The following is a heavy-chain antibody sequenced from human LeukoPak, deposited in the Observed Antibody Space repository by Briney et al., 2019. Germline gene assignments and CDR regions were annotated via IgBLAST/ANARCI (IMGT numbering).Heavy chain of an antibody. V-gene: IGHV3-23*01. Sequence: GGSERLSCAASGFTFSSYAMSWVRQAPGKGLEWVSAISGSGGSTYYADSVKGRFTISRDNSKNTLYLQMNSLRAEDTAVYYCGAPIAVAGRVYYYGMDVWGQGTTVTVSS. CDR3: GAPIAVAGRVYYYGMDV. CDR1: GFTFSSYA. D-gene: IGHD6-19*01. CDR2: ISGSGGST. J-gene: IGHJ6*02.